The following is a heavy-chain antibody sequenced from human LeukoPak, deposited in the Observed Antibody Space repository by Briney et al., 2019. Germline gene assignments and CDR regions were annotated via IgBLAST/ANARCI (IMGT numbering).Heavy chain of an antibody. Sequence: GGSLRLSCAASGFTFSSYSMNWVRQAPGKGLDGVSYISSSSSTIYYADSVKGRFTIPRDNAKNSLYLQMNSLRAEDTAVYYCAKSSGGDYYYMDVWGKGTTVTVSS. D-gene: IGHD6-25*01. J-gene: IGHJ6*03. V-gene: IGHV3-48*01. CDR3: AKSSGGDYYYMDV. CDR2: ISSSSSTI. CDR1: GFTFSSYS.